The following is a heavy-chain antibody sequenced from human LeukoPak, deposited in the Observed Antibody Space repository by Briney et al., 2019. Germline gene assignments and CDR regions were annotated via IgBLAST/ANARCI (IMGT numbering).Heavy chain of an antibody. Sequence: GGSLRLSCAASGFTFSTYWMSWVRQAPEKGLGWVANIKQDGSEEYYVDSVKGRFTISRDNAKKSLYLQMNSLRAEDTAVYYCARGEYQLPGDSWGQGTLVTVSS. CDR2: IKQDGSEE. D-gene: IGHD2-2*01. CDR3: ARGEYQLPGDS. CDR1: GFTFSTYW. V-gene: IGHV3-7*03. J-gene: IGHJ4*02.